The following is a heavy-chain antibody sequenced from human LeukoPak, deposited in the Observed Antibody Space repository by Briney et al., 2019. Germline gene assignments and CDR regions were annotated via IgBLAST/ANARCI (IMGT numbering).Heavy chain of an antibody. CDR3: AKRGEGTTWGGFDY. CDR2: ISSSATST. D-gene: IGHD1-7*01. Sequence: PGGSLRLSCAASGFTVSANYMTWVRQAPGKGLEWVSTISSSATSTYYADSVKGRFTISRDSSKNTAYLQMNSLRDEDTAVYYCAKRGEGTTWGGFDYWGQGTLVTVSS. J-gene: IGHJ4*02. V-gene: IGHV3-23*01. CDR1: GFTVSANY.